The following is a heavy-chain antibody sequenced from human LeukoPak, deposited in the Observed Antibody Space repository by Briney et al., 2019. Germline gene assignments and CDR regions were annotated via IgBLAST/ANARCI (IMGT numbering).Heavy chain of an antibody. D-gene: IGHD1-26*01. CDR1: GFTFSSYW. J-gene: IGHJ4*02. CDR3: ARLRSGSSYFDY. CDR2: IKQDGNEK. V-gene: IGHV3-7*04. Sequence: PGGSLRLSCAASGFTFSSYWMSWVRQAPGKGLEWVANIKQDGNEKYYVDSVRGRFIISRGNPKNSLSLQMNSLRAEDTAVYYCARLRSGSSYFDYWGQGTLVTVSS.